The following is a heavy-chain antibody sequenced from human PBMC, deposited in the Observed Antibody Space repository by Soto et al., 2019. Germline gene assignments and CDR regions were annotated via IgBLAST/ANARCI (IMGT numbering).Heavy chain of an antibody. CDR1: GQSFSGHS. D-gene: IGHD1-1*01. CDR2: INESGST. J-gene: IGHJ4*02. CDR3: ARGSGIVALPGALEDVKYDY. V-gene: IGHV4-34*01. Sequence: QVQLQQWGAGLVKPSETLSLSCAVYGQSFSGHSWAWIRQPPGKGLEWMGEINESGSTYYNPSLKSRVTISTDPSKNQFSLKLSSVSAADTAAYFCARGSGIVALPGALEDVKYDYWGQGTLVNVSS.